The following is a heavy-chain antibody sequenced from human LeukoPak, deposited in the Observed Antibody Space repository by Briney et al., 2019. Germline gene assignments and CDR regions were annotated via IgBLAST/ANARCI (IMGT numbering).Heavy chain of an antibody. D-gene: IGHD2-2*01. Sequence: SETLSLTCTVPGGSISSGSYYWSWIRQPAGKGLEWIGRIYTSGSTNYNPSLKSRVTISVDTSKNQFSLKLSSVTAADTAVYYCAVVVPAASDYFDYWGQGTLVTVSS. CDR2: IYTSGST. CDR1: GGSISSGSYY. V-gene: IGHV4-61*02. CDR3: AVVVPAASDYFDY. J-gene: IGHJ4*02.